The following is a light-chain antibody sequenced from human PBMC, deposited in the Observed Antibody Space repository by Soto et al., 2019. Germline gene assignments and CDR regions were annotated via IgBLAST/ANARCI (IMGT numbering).Light chain of an antibody. CDR1: QSVSNN. V-gene: IGKV3-15*01. CDR2: GAS. J-gene: IGKJ5*01. CDR3: QQYNSYLPIT. Sequence: EIVMTQSPATLSVSPGERATLSCRASQSVSNNYLAWYQQKPGQAPRLLIYGASTRATGIPARFSGSGSGTEFTLTISSLQPDDFATYYCQQYNSYLPITFGQGTRLEVK.